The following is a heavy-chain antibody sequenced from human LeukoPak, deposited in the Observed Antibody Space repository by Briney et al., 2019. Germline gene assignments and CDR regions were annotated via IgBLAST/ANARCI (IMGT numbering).Heavy chain of an antibody. J-gene: IGHJ5*02. CDR2: IYYSGRT. Sequence: PSETLSLTCTVSGGSISSSSYYWGWIRQPPGKGLEWIGNIYYSGRTYYNASLKSRVTISVDTSKNQFSLELSSVTAADTAVYYCARIEFLEWLRANWFDPWGQGTLVTVSS. CDR3: ARIEFLEWLRANWFDP. D-gene: IGHD3-3*01. V-gene: IGHV4-39*01. CDR1: GGSISSSSYY.